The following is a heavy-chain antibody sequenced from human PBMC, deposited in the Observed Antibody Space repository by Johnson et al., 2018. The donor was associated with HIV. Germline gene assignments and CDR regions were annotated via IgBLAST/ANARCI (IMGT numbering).Heavy chain of an antibody. J-gene: IGHJ3*02. CDR2: IKSKTDGGTT. CDR3: ARSITMIVFTLDI. Sequence: VQLVESGGGLVKPGGSLRLSCAASGFTFSNAWMNWVRQAPGKGLEWVGRIKSKTDGGTTDYAAPVKGRFTISRDDSKNTLYLQMNSLKTEDTAVYYCARSITMIVFTLDIWGQGTMVTVSS. CDR1: GFTFSNAW. V-gene: IGHV3-15*01. D-gene: IGHD3-22*01.